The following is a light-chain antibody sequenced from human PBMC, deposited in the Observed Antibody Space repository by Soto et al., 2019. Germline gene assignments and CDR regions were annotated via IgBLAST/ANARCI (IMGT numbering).Light chain of an antibody. Sequence: QSVLTQPPSASGSPGHAVTISCTGSSSDVGGYEYVSWYQQHPGKAPKLIIYEVIKRPSGVPDRFSGSKSGNTASLTVAGLQAEDEADYYCSSSAVSNNLHVLFGGGTKLTVL. CDR1: SSDVGGYEY. CDR2: EVI. CDR3: SSSAVSNNLHVL. V-gene: IGLV2-8*01. J-gene: IGLJ2*01.